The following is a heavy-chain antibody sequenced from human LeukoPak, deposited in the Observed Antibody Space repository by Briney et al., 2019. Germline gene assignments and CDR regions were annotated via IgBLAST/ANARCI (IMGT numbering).Heavy chain of an antibody. D-gene: IGHD3-16*02. CDR1: GFTFSSYA. Sequence: GVSLRLSCAASGFTFSSYAMSCPRQAPGEGLEWVSAISGSGGSTYYGDSVKGRFTISRDDSKNTLYLQMNSLRAEDAAVYYCAKDWMGGYRLVSDYWGQGTLVTVSS. J-gene: IGHJ4*02. CDR3: AKDWMGGYRLVSDY. CDR2: ISGSGGST. V-gene: IGHV3-23*01.